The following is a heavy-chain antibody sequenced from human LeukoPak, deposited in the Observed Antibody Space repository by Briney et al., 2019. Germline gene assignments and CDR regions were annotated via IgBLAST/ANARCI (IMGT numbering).Heavy chain of an antibody. CDR2: INAGNGNT. CDR3: ARVASGYDFWSGLFDY. D-gene: IGHD3-3*01. Sequence: GASVKVSCKASGYTFTSYAMHWVRQAPGQRLEWMGWINAGNGNTKYSQKFQGRVTITRDTSASTAYMELSSLRSEDTAVYYCARVASGYDFWSGLFDYWGQGTLVTVSS. J-gene: IGHJ4*02. V-gene: IGHV1-3*01. CDR1: GYTFTSYA.